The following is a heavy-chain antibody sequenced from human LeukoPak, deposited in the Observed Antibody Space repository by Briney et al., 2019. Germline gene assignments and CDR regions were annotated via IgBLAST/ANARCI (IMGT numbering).Heavy chain of an antibody. Sequence: GGSLRLSCAASGFTFSSYAMSWVRQAPGKGLEWVSAISGSGGSTYYADSVKGRFTISRDNSKNTLYLQMNSLRAEDTAVYYCATKLRADFSSGPYYFDYWGQGTLVTVSS. J-gene: IGHJ4*02. D-gene: IGHD3-3*01. V-gene: IGHV3-23*01. CDR1: GFTFSSYA. CDR2: ISGSGGST. CDR3: ATKLRADFSSGPYYFDY.